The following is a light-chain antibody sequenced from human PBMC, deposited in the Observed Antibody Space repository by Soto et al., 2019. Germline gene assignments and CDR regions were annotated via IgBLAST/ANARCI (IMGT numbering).Light chain of an antibody. CDR1: SSDVGGYNH. CDR3: SSYTTSSTRV. J-gene: IGLJ1*01. CDR2: EVR. Sequence: QSALTQPASVSGSPGQSITISCTGTSSDVGGYNHVSWYRQHPGKAPKLMIHEVRNRPSGVSNRFSGSKSGNTASLTISGLQAEDEADYYCSSYTTSSTRVFGTGTKLTVL. V-gene: IGLV2-14*01.